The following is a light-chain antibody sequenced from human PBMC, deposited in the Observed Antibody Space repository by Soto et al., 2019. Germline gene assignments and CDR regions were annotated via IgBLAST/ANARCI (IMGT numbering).Light chain of an antibody. CDR2: GAS. Sequence: EIVLTQSPGTLFLSPGEKATLSCRASQSVGSSYLAWYQQKPGQAPRLLISGASSRATGIPDRFSGSGSGTDFTLTISRLEPEDFAVYYCQQYGSSSSITFGQGTRLEIK. J-gene: IGKJ5*01. CDR1: QSVGSSY. CDR3: QQYGSSSSIT. V-gene: IGKV3-20*01.